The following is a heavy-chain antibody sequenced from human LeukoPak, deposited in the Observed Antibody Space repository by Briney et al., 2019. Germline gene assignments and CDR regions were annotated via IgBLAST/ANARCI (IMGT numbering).Heavy chain of an antibody. D-gene: IGHD3-3*01. Sequence: GGSLRLSCSASGFTFSGYSMNWVRQAPGKGLEWVSYISSSSSIIYYADSVKGRFTISRDNAKNSLYLQMNSLRAEDTAVYCCARENSFWSGYYFDFWGQGTLVTVSS. CDR1: GFTFSGYS. CDR2: ISSSSSII. V-gene: IGHV3-48*01. CDR3: ARENSFWSGYYFDF. J-gene: IGHJ4*02.